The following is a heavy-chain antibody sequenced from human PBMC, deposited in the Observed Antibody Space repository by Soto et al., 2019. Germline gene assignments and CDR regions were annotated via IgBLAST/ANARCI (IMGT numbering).Heavy chain of an antibody. D-gene: IGHD3-10*01. V-gene: IGHV4-31*03. CDR3: ARELRFGEDYYGMDV. CDR1: GGSISSGGYY. Sequence: QVQLQESGPELVKPSQTLSLTCTVSGGSISSGGYYWSWIRQHPGKGLEWIGYIYYSGSTYYNPSLKSRVTISVDTSKNQFSLKLSSVTAADTAVYYCARELRFGEDYYGMDVWGQGTTVTVSS. CDR2: IYYSGST. J-gene: IGHJ6*02.